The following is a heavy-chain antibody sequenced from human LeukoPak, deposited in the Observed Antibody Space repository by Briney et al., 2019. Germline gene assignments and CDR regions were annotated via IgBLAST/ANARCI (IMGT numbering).Heavy chain of an antibody. CDR3: ARHYYESSGYYTRASDY. V-gene: IGHV3-20*04. Sequence: PGGSLRLSCAASGFNFDDYGMSWVRQAPGKGLEWVSGINWNGATDYRDSVKGRFTISRDNAKNSLYLQMNSLRAEDTALYYCARHYYESSGYYTRASDYWGQGTLVTVS. J-gene: IGHJ4*02. CDR1: GFNFDDYG. D-gene: IGHD3-22*01. CDR2: INWNGAT.